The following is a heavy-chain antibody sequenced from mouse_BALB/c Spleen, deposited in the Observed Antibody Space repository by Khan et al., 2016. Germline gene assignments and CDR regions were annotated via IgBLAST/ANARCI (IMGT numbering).Heavy chain of an antibody. J-gene: IGHJ2*01. D-gene: IGHD1-1*01. CDR2: ISSGGRT. CDR3: TRGGGGGITTVISSSDY. CDR1: GFTFSRYA. V-gene: IGHV5-6-5*01. Sequence: EVELVESGGGLVKPGGSLKLSCAASGFTFSRYAMSWVRQTPEKRLEWVASISSGGRTYYPDSVKGRFTISRDNARNILYLQMNSLRSEDTAMYSWTRGGGGGITTVISSSDYWGQGTALTVSS.